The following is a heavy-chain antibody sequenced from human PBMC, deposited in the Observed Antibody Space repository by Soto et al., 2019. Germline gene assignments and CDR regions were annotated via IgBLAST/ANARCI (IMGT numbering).Heavy chain of an antibody. D-gene: IGHD5-12*01. Sequence: SPTLSLTCTVSGGSISSYYWSWIRQPPGKGLEWIGYIYYSGSTNYNPSLKSRVTISVDTSKNQFSLKLSSVTAADTAVYYCARSGRVYSGYDWAGYYYYYMDVWGKGTTVTVSS. CDR1: GGSISSYY. V-gene: IGHV4-59*08. J-gene: IGHJ6*03. CDR2: IYYSGST. CDR3: ARSGRVYSGYDWAGYYYYYMDV.